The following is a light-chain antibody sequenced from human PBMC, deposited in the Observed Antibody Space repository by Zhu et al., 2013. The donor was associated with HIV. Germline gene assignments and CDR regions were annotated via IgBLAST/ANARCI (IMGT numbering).Light chain of an antibody. CDR2: GAS. CDR3: QKYNSFPWT. J-gene: IGKJ1*01. CDR1: QGIDNH. Sequence: DIQMTQSPSSLSASVGDRVTIACRASQGIDNHLAWYQQKPGAGPNLLIYGASTLQSGVPSRFSGSGFGTEFTLTISSLQPEDVATYYCQKYNSFPWTFGQGTKVQ. V-gene: IGKV1-27*01.